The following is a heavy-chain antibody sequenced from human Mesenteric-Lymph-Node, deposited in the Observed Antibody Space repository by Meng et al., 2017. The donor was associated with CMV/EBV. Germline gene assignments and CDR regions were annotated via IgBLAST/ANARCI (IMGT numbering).Heavy chain of an antibody. CDR2: IYYSGST. CDR3: ARVRGGAFDI. J-gene: IGHJ3*02. D-gene: IGHD2-15*01. Sequence: SETLSLTCTVSGGSISSTSYYWGWIRQPPGKGLEWIGSIYYSGSTYYNPSLKSRVTISVDTSKNQFSLKLSSVTAADTAVYYCARVRGGAFDIWGQGTMVTVSS. CDR1: GGSISSTSYY. V-gene: IGHV4-39*07.